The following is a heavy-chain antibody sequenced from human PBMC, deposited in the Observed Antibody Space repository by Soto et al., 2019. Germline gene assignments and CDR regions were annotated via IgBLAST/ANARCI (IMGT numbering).Heavy chain of an antibody. CDR1: GYTFTAYF. V-gene: IGHV1-2*04. D-gene: IGHD3-10*01. CDR3: AKSLNHYGMDV. J-gene: IGHJ6*02. CDR2: INPNSGGT. Sequence: ASVKVSCEASGYTFTAYFVHWVRQAPGQGLEWMGWINPNSGGTKYAQKFQGWVTMTRDTSISTAYMELTRLRSDDTAMYYCAKSLNHYGMDVWGQGTTVTVSS.